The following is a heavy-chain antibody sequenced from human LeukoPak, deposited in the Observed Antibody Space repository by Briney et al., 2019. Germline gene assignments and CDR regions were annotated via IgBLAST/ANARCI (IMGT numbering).Heavy chain of an antibody. CDR3: ANGAAGQYCTRTTCYR. Sequence: GGSLRLSCAASGFTFSRHSMTWARQAPGKGLEGVSAISASGDNTYYADSVRGRFTMSRDNSKNTVYLQMNSLRAEDTAVYYCANGAAGQYCTRTTCYRWGQGTLVTVSS. CDR2: ISASGDNT. CDR1: GFTFSRHS. V-gene: IGHV3-23*01. J-gene: IGHJ4*02. D-gene: IGHD2-2*01.